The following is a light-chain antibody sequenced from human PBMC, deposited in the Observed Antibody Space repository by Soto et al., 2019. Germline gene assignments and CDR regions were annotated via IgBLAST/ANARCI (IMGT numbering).Light chain of an antibody. J-gene: IGLJ1*01. CDR3: SSSGGYNNVV. Sequence: SVLRQPPSASGSPGHSVTISCTGTSSDVGGYNYVSWFQQHPGKAPKLIIHEVNQRPSGVPDRFSGSKSGNTASLTVSGLQAEDEGTYYCSSSGGYNNVVFGTGTKVTVL. CDR1: SSDVGGYNY. V-gene: IGLV2-8*01. CDR2: EVN.